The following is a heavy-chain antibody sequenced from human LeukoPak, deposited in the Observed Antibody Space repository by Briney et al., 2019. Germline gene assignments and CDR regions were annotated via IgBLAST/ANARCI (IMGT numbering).Heavy chain of an antibody. J-gene: IGHJ4*02. CDR2: IKQDGSEK. Sequence: GGSLRLSCAASGFTFSSYWMSWVRQAPGKGLEWVANIKQDGSEKYYVDSMKGRFTISRDNAKNSLYLQMNSLRAEDTAVYYCARDCSRGGVTPYYFDYWGQGTLVTVSS. CDR3: ARDCSRGGVTPYYFDY. CDR1: GFTFSSYW. D-gene: IGHD4-23*01. V-gene: IGHV3-7*01.